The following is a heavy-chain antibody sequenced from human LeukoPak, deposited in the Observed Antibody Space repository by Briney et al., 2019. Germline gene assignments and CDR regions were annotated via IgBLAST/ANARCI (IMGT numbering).Heavy chain of an antibody. Sequence: GGSLRLSCAASGFTFSSYWMSWVRQAPGRGLEWVANIKKDGSEKYYVDSVKGRFTISRDSSKNTLFLQMNRLRPEDAAVYYCAKAPVTTCRGAFCYPFDYWGLGTLVTVSS. CDR3: AKAPVTTCRGAFCYPFDY. J-gene: IGHJ4*02. D-gene: IGHD2-15*01. CDR2: IKKDGSEK. V-gene: IGHV3-7*03. CDR1: GFTFSSYW.